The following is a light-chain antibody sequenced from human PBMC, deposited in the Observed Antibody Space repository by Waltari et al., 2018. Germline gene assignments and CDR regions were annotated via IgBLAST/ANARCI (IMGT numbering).Light chain of an antibody. CDR1: QSLVHSDGRTY. J-gene: IGKJ2*01. V-gene: IGKV2-30*02. CDR3: MQGTYWPRT. Sequence: DVVMTQSPLSLPVILGPPASITCRSSQSLVHSDGRTYLNWFQQRPGQSPRRLIDKVSNRDSGVPDRFSGSGSGTEFTLEISRVEAADVAVYYCMQGTYWPRTFGQGTKLEIE. CDR2: KVS.